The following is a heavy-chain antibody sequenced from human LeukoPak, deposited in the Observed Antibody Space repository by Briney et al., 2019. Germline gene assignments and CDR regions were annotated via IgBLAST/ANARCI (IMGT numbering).Heavy chain of an antibody. CDR2: IYHSGST. Sequence: SETLSLTCAVSGYSITTGNYWGWVRQPPGKRLEWIGSIYHSGSTYYNPSLKSRVTISVDTSKNQLSLKLSSLIAADTAVYYCAGVGGAFDVWGQGTTVTVSS. CDR1: GYSITTGNY. D-gene: IGHD3-16*01. CDR3: AGVGGAFDV. J-gene: IGHJ3*01. V-gene: IGHV4-38-2*01.